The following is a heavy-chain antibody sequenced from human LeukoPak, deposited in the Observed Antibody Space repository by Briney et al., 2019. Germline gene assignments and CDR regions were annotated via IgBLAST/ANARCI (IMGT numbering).Heavy chain of an antibody. J-gene: IGHJ5*02. D-gene: IGHD3-3*01. CDR1: GGSFSGYY. CDR2: INHSGST. CDR3: ARGPRITIFGVVSGWFDP. Sequence: SETLSLTCAVYGGSFSGYYWSWIRQPPGKGLEWIGEINHSGSTNYNPSLKSRVTISVDTSKNQFSLKLSSVTAADTAVYYCARGPRITIFGVVSGWFDPWGQGTLVTVSS. V-gene: IGHV4-34*01.